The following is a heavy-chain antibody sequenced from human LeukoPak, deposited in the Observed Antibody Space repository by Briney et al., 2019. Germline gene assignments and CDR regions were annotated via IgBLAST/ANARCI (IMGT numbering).Heavy chain of an antibody. CDR3: ARDRKDPSAHYMDV. Sequence: SETLSLTCAVYGGSFSGYYWSWIRQPPGKGLEWIGYIYYSGSTNYNPSLKSRVTISVDTSKNQFSLKLSSVTAADTAVYYCARDRKDPSAHYMDVWGKGTTVTISS. D-gene: IGHD1-14*01. V-gene: IGHV4-59*01. CDR2: IYYSGST. CDR1: GGSFSGYY. J-gene: IGHJ6*03.